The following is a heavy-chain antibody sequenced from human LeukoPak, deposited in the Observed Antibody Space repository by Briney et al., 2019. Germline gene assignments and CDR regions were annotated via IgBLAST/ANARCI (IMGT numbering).Heavy chain of an antibody. CDR2: INHSGST. Sequence: SETLSLTCAVYGGSFSGYYWSWIRQPPGKGLEWIGEINHSGSTNYNPSLKSRVTISVDTSKNQFSLKLSSVTAADTAVYYCARGYYSNPDYWGQETLVTVSS. D-gene: IGHD4-11*01. CDR1: GGSFSGYY. CDR3: ARGYYSNPDY. J-gene: IGHJ4*02. V-gene: IGHV4-34*01.